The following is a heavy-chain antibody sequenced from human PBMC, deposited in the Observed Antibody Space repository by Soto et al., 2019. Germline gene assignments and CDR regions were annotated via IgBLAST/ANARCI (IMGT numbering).Heavy chain of an antibody. J-gene: IGHJ4*01. CDR1: GFTFSSFY. D-gene: IGHD1-26*01. CDR2: ISFDGGSK. CDR3: AREANSPTAPFDF. Sequence: HPGGSLRLSCAASGFTFSSFYFHWVRQAPGKGLEWVAVISFDGGSKYFADSVKGRFTISRDNSKNTLYLQMNSLRPQDTAVYYCAREANSPTAPFDFWGQGTLVTVSS. V-gene: IGHV3-30*14.